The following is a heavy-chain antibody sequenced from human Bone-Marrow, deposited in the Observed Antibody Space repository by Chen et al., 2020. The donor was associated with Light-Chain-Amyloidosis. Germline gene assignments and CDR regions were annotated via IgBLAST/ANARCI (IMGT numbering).Heavy chain of an antibody. CDR2: VYQSGST. CDR3: ARGNWNDLAFDV. CDR1: GGSITSGSFS. V-gene: IGHV4-30-2*01. Sequence: QLQLQESGSGLVTSSQTLSLTCAVSGGSITSGSFSWNWIRQPLGKGLEWIGYVYQSGSTYYNPSLNSRVTISADLSENHFSLTLRSLTAADSAVYYCARGNWNDLAFDVWGQGTLVTVSS. J-gene: IGHJ3*01. D-gene: IGHD1-1*01.